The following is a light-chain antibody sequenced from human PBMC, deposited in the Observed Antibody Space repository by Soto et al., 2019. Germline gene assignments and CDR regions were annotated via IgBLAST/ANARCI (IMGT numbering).Light chain of an antibody. V-gene: IGLV2-14*01. CDR3: SSRTSSTSYV. Sequence: QSALTQPASVSGSPGQSITISCTGTSSDVGSYNYVSWYQQHPGKAPKLMIYEVSNRPSGVSNRFSGSKSGDTASLTIFGLQAEDEADYYCSSRTSSTSYVFGTGTKLTVL. CDR2: EVS. CDR1: SSDVGSYNY. J-gene: IGLJ1*01.